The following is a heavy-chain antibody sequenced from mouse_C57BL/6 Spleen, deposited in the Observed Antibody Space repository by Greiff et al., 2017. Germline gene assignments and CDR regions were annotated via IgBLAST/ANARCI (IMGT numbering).Heavy chain of an antibody. CDR1: GYSITSGYY. Sequence: ESGPGLVKPSQSLSLTCSVTGYSITSGYYWNWIRQFPGNKLEWMGYISYDGSNKYNPSLKNRISITRDTSKNQFFLKLNSVTTEDTATYYCARGRGYWGQGTTLTVSS. CDR2: ISYDGSN. V-gene: IGHV3-6*01. CDR3: ARGRGY. J-gene: IGHJ2*01.